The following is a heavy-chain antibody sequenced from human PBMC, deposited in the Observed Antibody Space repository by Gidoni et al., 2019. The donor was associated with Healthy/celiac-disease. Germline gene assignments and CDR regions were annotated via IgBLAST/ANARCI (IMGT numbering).Heavy chain of an antibody. V-gene: IGHV4-59*01. J-gene: IGHJ4*02. Sequence: QVQLQESGPGLVKPSETLSLTCTVSGGSISSYYWSWIRQPPGKGLEWIGYIYYSGSTNYNPSLKSRVTISVDTSKNQFSLKLSSVTAADTAVYYCARDAYDYVYWGQGTLVTVSS. CDR3: ARDAYDYVY. CDR2: IYYSGST. CDR1: GGSISSYY. D-gene: IGHD3-16*01.